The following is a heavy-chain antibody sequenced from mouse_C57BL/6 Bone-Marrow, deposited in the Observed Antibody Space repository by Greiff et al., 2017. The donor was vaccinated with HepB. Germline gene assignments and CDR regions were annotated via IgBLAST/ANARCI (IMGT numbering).Heavy chain of an antibody. CDR2: IWSGGST. CDR1: GFSLTSYG. Sequence: QVQLQQSGPGLVQPSQSLSITCTVSGFSLTSYGVHWVRQSPGKGLEWLGVIWSGGSTDYNAAFMSRLSISKDNSKSQVFFKMNSLQADDTAIYYCARNRALFPRWFAYWGQGTLVTVSA. CDR3: ARNRALFPRWFAY. V-gene: IGHV2-2*01. J-gene: IGHJ3*01. D-gene: IGHD3-3*01.